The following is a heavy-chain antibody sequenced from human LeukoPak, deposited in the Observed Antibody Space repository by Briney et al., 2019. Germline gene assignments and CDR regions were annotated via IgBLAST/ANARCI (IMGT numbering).Heavy chain of an antibody. J-gene: IGHJ4*02. D-gene: IGHD3-10*01. Sequence: GESLKISCKGSGYSFTNYWIGWVRQMPGKGLECMGIIYPGDSDTRYSPSFQGQVTISADKSISTAYLQWSSLKASDTAMYYCARTAGSGSYYNYFDYWGQGTLVTVSS. CDR1: GYSFTNYW. CDR2: IYPGDSDT. CDR3: ARTAGSGSYYNYFDY. V-gene: IGHV5-51*01.